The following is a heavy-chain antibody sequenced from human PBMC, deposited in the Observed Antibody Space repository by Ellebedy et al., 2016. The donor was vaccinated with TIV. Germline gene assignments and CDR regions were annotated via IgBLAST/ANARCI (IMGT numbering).Heavy chain of an antibody. CDR1: GYTFTGYY. J-gene: IGHJ5*02. CDR3: ARDFSRNYYDRKNWFNP. D-gene: IGHD3-22*01. Sequence: ASVKVSCXASGYTFTGYYMHWVRQAPGQGLEWMGWINPNSGGTNYAQKFQGRVTMTRDTSISTAYMELSRLRSDDTAVYYCARDFSRNYYDRKNWFNPWGQGTLVTVSS. V-gene: IGHV1-2*02. CDR2: INPNSGGT.